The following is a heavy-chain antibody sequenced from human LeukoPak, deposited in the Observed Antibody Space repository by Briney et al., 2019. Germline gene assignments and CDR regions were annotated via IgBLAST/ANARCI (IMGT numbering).Heavy chain of an antibody. Sequence: SGGSLRLSCAASGLTFSGYSMNWVRQAPGKGLEWISYISTSSSTIYYADSVKGRFTISRDNARNTLYLQMNRLRAEDTAVYYCARGVSSGWYGDWGQGTLVTVSP. CDR2: ISTSSSTI. V-gene: IGHV3-48*01. D-gene: IGHD6-19*01. CDR1: GLTFSGYS. J-gene: IGHJ4*02. CDR3: ARGVSSGWYGD.